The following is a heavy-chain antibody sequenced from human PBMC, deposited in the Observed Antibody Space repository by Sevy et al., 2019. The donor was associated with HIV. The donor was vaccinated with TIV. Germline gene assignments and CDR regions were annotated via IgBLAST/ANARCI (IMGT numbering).Heavy chain of an antibody. D-gene: IGHD6-13*01. CDR3: ASGSSTWYNYYYYMDV. Sequence: ASVKVSCKASGFTFTGYNIYWVRQAPGQGLEWMGWIDPYTGGTNYAQKFKGRVTMTRDTSINTAYMELSRLRSDDTAMYYCASGSSTWYNYYYYMDVWGKGTTVTVSS. V-gene: IGHV1-2*02. CDR2: IDPYTGGT. CDR1: GFTFTGYN. J-gene: IGHJ6*03.